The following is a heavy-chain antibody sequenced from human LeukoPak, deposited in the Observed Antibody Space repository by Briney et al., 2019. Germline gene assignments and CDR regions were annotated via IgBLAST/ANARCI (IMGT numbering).Heavy chain of an antibody. D-gene: IGHD2-21*01. V-gene: IGHV1-8*01. CDR1: GYTFTSYD. Sequence: GASVKVSCKASGYTFTSYDINWVRQATGQGLEWMGWMSPNSGNTGYAQKFQGRVTMTRDTSIGTAYLELSSLRAEDTAVYYCAREVASGDSHTFDVWGQGTLVIVSS. CDR2: MSPNSGNT. CDR3: AREVASGDSHTFDV. J-gene: IGHJ3*01.